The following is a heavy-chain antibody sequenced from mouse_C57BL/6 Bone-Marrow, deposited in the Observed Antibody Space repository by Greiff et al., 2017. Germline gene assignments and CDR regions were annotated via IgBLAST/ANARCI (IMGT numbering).Heavy chain of an antibody. J-gene: IGHJ1*03. Sequence: EVKLMESGGGLVQSGRSLRLSCATSGFTFSDFYMEWVRQAPGKGLEWIAASRNKANDYTTEYSASVTGRFIVSRDTSQSILYLQMNALRAEDTAIYYCARDADGYSPYWYFDVWGTGTTVTVSS. CDR2: SRNKANDYTT. CDR3: ARDADGYSPYWYFDV. CDR1: GFTFSDFY. D-gene: IGHD2-3*01. V-gene: IGHV7-1*01.